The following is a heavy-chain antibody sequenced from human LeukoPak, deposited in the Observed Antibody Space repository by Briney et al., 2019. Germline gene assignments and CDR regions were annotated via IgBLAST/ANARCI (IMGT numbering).Heavy chain of an antibody. J-gene: IGHJ4*02. CDR1: GFTFSDYY. CDR3: ARDRDIVLMVYATSFDY. D-gene: IGHD2-8*01. V-gene: IGHV3-11*04. Sequence: GGSLRLSCAASGFTFSDYYMSWIRQAPGKGLEWVSYISSSGSTIYYADSVKGRFTISRDNAKNSLYLQMNSLRAEDTAVYYCARDRDIVLMVYATSFDYWGQGTLVTVSS. CDR2: ISSSGSTI.